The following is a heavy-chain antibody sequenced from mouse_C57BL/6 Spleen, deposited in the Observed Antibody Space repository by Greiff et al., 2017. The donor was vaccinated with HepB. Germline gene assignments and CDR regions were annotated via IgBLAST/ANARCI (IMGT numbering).Heavy chain of an antibody. CDR3: ARGGPTGAMDN. CDR1: GYSITSGYY. CDR2: ISYDGSN. Sequence: VQLKESGPGLVKPSQSLSLTCSVTGYSITSGYYWNWIRQFPGNKLEWMGYISYDGSNNYNPSLKNRISITRDTSKNQFFLKLNSVTTEDTATYYCARGGPTGAMDNWGQGTSVTVSS. J-gene: IGHJ4*01. D-gene: IGHD1-1*01. V-gene: IGHV3-6*01.